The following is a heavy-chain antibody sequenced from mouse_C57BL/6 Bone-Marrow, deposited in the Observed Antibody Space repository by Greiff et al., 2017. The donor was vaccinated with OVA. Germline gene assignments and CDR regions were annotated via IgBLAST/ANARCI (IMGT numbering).Heavy chain of an antibody. V-gene: IGHV1-81*01. Sequence: VKLMESGAELARPGASVKLSCKASGYTFTSYGISWVKQRTGQGLEWIGEIYPRSGNTYYNEKLKGKATLTADKSSSTAYMELRSLTSEDSAVYFCARSHYGYDEGYWGQGTTLTVSS. CDR3: ARSHYGYDEGY. D-gene: IGHD2-2*01. CDR1: GYTFTSYG. J-gene: IGHJ2*01. CDR2: IYPRSGNT.